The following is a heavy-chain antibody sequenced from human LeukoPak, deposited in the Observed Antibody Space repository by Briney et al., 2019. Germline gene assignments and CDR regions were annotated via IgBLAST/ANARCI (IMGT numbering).Heavy chain of an antibody. CDR2: IIPIFGRA. J-gene: IGHJ4*02. CDR1: GGTFSSYA. V-gene: IGHV1-69*05. CDR3: ARVFARSGEISGSYFYY. Sequence: SVKVSCKASGGTFSSYAINWVRQAPGQGPEWMGGIIPIFGRANYAQKFQGRVTMTTDESTSTAYMELSSLRSEDTAVYYCARVFARSGEISGSYFYYWGQGTRVTVSS. D-gene: IGHD1-26*01.